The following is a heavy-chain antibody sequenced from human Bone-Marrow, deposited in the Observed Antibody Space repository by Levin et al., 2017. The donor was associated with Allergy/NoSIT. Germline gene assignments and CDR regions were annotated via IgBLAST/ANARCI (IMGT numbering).Heavy chain of an antibody. CDR3: ARDKIIMLRGDTYYYGMDG. D-gene: IGHD3-10*01. V-gene: IGHV4-59*01. Sequence: SETLSLTCTVSGDSISGYYWSWIRQAPGKGLEWLGYIFFWFFTPSPPSFPRRPTLSVDMSRNQFSLKLSSVTAGDTAVYYCARDKIIMLRGDTYYYGMDGWGQGTTVTVSS. CDR1: GDSISGYY. CDR2: IFFWFFT. J-gene: IGHJ6*02.